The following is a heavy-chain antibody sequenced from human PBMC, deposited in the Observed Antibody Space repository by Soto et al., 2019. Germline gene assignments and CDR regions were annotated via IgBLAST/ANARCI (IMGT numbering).Heavy chain of an antibody. V-gene: IGHV1-18*01. CDR3: AKMWPEHYNWFDP. D-gene: IGHD2-21*01. J-gene: IGHJ5*02. Sequence: ASLMVSCKASGYTFTSYGISWVRHAPGQGLEWMGWISAYNGNTNYAQKLQGRVTMTTDTSTSTAYMELRSLRSDDTAVYYCAKMWPEHYNWFDPWGQGTLVTVSS. CDR2: ISAYNGNT. CDR1: GYTFTSYG.